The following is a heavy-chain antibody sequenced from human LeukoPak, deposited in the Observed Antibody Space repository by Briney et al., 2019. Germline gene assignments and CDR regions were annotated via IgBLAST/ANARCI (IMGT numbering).Heavy chain of an antibody. CDR1: GFTFSGYA. CDR3: AKGHAGYNLEFDY. Sequence: GGSLRLSCAASGFTFSGYAMSWVRQAPGKGLEWVSAISGSGGSTYYADSVKGRFTISRDNSKNTLYLQMNSLRAEDTAVYYCAKGHAGYNLEFDYWGQGTLVTVSS. J-gene: IGHJ4*02. CDR2: ISGSGGST. V-gene: IGHV3-23*01. D-gene: IGHD5-24*01.